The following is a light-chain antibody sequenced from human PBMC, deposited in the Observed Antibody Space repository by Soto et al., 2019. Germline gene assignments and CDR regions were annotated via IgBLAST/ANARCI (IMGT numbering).Light chain of an antibody. CDR3: SSYTGSTNYV. Sequence: QSVLTQPASVSGSPGQSITISCTGTSSDVGIYNYVSWYQQHPGKAPKLMIYQVTNRPSGVSNRFSGSKSGNTASLTISGLQAEDEADYYCSSYTGSTNYVFGTG. CDR1: SSDVGIYNY. J-gene: IGLJ1*01. CDR2: QVT. V-gene: IGLV2-14*01.